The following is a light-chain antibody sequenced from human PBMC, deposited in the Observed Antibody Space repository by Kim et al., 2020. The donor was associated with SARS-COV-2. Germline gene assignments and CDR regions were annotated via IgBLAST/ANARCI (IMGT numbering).Light chain of an antibody. J-gene: IGLJ2*01. CDR2: DVS. CDR3: CSYAGSYTPL. Sequence: QSALTQPRPVSGSPGQSVTISCTGTSSDVGGYNYVSWYQQHPGKAPKLMIYDVSKRPSGVPDRFSGSKSGNTASLTVSGLQAEDEADYYCCSYAGSYTPLFGGGTQLTVL. CDR1: SSDVGGYNY. V-gene: IGLV2-11*01.